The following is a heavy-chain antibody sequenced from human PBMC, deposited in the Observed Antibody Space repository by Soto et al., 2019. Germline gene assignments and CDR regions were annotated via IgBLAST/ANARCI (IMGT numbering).Heavy chain of an antibody. CDR2: IYYSGST. CDR3: ARLRYSYGRYFDY. CDR1: GGSISSGGYY. Sequence: SETLSLTXTVSGGSISSGGYYWSWIRQHPGKGLEWIGYIYYSGSTYYNPSLKSRVTISVDTSKNQFSLKLSSVTAADTAVYYCARLRYSYGRYFDYWGQGTLVTVSS. D-gene: IGHD5-18*01. V-gene: IGHV4-31*02. J-gene: IGHJ4*02.